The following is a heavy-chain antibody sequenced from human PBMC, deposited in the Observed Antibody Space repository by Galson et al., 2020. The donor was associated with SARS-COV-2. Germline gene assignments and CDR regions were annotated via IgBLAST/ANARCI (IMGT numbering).Heavy chain of an antibody. J-gene: IGHJ3*02. CDR3: ARARITKIGVVNAFDI. CDR1: AGSISSGGYY. CDR2: IYYSGST. V-gene: IGHV4-31*03. Sequence: SETLSLTCPVSAGSISSGGYYWSWILQPPGKGLEWIGYIYYSGSTYYNPSLKSRVTISVDTSKNQFSLKLSSVTAADTAVYYGARARITKIGVVNAFDIWGQGTLVTVSS. D-gene: IGHD3-22*01.